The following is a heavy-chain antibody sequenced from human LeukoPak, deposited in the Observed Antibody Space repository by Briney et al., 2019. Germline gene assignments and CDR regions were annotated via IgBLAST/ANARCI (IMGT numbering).Heavy chain of an antibody. Sequence: GGSLRLSCAASGFTFSAFSMNWVRQAPGKGLEWVSYISSSGMYIYYTDSVKGRFAVSRDNDKKLVYLEMTGLRVEDTAVYYCARDRGMATIDRGGAIDFWGQGTAVSVSS. D-gene: IGHD5-24*01. CDR3: ARDRGMATIDRGGAIDF. CDR1: GFTFSAFS. V-gene: IGHV3-21*01. CDR2: ISSSGMYI. J-gene: IGHJ3*01.